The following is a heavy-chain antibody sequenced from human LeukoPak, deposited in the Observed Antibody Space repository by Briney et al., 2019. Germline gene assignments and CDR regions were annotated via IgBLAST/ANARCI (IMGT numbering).Heavy chain of an antibody. CDR2: VSGSGRIT. D-gene: IGHD2-8*02. Sequence: GGSLRLSCEGSGFTFKNFGMRWIRQAPGKGLEWVSEVSGSGRITDYADSVKGRFAISRDNSKNALYPQMNNLGVEDTAIYYCAKRRPTGNYFDYWGQGTLVTVSA. V-gene: IGHV3-23*01. J-gene: IGHJ4*02. CDR3: AKRRPTGNYFDY. CDR1: GFTFKNFG.